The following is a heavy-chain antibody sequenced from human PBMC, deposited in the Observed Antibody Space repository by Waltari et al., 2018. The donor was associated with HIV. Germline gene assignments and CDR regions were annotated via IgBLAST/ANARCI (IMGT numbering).Heavy chain of an antibody. CDR3: ARDQGTNYGMDV. V-gene: IGHV3-20*04. CDR1: GFNFDDYA. J-gene: IGHJ6*02. Sequence: EVQLVESGGRVVRPGGSLRLSCEASGFNFDDYAMSWVRQAPGKGLEWGSGSKWNGGSTRYADSVKGRFTISRDNAKNSLYLQMNSLRAEDTALYYCARDQGTNYGMDVWGQGTTVTVSS. CDR2: SKWNGGST.